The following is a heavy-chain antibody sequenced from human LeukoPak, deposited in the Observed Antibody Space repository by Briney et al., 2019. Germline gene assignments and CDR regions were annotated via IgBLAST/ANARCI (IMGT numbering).Heavy chain of an antibody. CDR1: GGSISSSYY. CDR2: IYYSGST. J-gene: IGHJ4*02. V-gene: IGHV4-30-4*08. Sequence: SETLSLTCTVSGGSISSSYYWSWIRQPPGKGLEWIGYIYYSGSTYYNPSLKSRVTISVDTSKNQFSLKLSSVTAADTAVYYCASYYGSGSYFDYWGQGTLVTVSS. D-gene: IGHD3-10*01. CDR3: ASYYGSGSYFDY.